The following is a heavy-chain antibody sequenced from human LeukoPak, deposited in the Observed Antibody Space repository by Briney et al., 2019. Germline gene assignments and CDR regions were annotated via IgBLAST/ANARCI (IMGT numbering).Heavy chain of an antibody. V-gene: IGHV3-48*03. CDR2: ISSSGSTI. CDR1: GFTFSSYE. J-gene: IGHJ4*02. Sequence: GGSLRLSCAASGFTFSSYEMNWVRQAPGKGLEWVSYISSSGSTIYYADSMKGRFTISRDNAKNSLYLQMNSLRVEDTAVYYCAKVAKYYYGPETYYFFEQWGQGTPVTASS. CDR3: AKVAKYYYGPETYYFFEQ. D-gene: IGHD3-10*01.